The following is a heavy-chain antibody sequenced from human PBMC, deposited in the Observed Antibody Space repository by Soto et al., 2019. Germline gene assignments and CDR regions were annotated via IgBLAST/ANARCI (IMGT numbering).Heavy chain of an antibody. CDR2: IYYSGST. Sequence: PSETLSLTCTVSGGSISSYYWSWIRQPPGKGLEWIGYIYYSGSTNYNPSLKSRVTISVDTSKNQFSLKLSSVTAADTAVYYCARHLVLGQPVPYPAFDIRGQGTMVTV. J-gene: IGHJ3*02. CDR3: ARHLVLGQPVPYPAFDI. D-gene: IGHD6-6*01. CDR1: GGSISSYY. V-gene: IGHV4-59*01.